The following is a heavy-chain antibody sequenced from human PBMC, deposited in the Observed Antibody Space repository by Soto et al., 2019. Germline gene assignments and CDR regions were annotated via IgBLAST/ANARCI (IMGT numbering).Heavy chain of an antibody. CDR2: IYYSGNT. CDR1: GDSVSSWKYY. CDR3: ARIPVDTYMIYCSGP. Sequence: HSDSTALGSTVSGDSVSSWKYYWSWIRQPPGKGLEWIGYIYYSGNTNYSPSLKNRVTISLDTSKNQFSLNLNSVTAADTAVYYCARIPVDTYMIYCSGPWGQGTLVTVSS. D-gene: IGHD5-18*01. J-gene: IGHJ5*01. V-gene: IGHV4-61*01.